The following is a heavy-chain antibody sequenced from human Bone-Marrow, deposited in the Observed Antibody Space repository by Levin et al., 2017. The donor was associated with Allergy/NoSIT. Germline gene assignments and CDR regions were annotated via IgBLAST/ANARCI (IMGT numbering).Heavy chain of an antibody. Sequence: SVKVSCKASGFTFTSSAVQWVRQARGQRLEWIGWIVVGSGNTNYAQKFQERVTITRDMSTSTAYMELSSLRSEDTAVYYCAAWVYDFWSGYRHYFDYWGQGTLVTVSS. CDR2: IVVGSGNT. D-gene: IGHD3-3*01. V-gene: IGHV1-58*01. CDR1: GFTFTSSA. CDR3: AAWVYDFWSGYRHYFDY. J-gene: IGHJ4*02.